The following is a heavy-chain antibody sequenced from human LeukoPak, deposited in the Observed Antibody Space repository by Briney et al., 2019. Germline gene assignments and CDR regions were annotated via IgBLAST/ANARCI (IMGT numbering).Heavy chain of an antibody. CDR1: GFTFSDYY. CDR2: ISNSGSST. Sequence: PGGSXRLSCAASGFTFSDYYMTWIRQAPGKGLEWVAYISNSGSSTNYADSVKGRFTISRDNSKNTLSLQMNSLRAEDTAVYYCARDHCTNGVCYSDYWGQGTLVTVST. CDR3: ARDHCTNGVCYSDY. D-gene: IGHD2-8*01. J-gene: IGHJ4*02. V-gene: IGHV3-11*06.